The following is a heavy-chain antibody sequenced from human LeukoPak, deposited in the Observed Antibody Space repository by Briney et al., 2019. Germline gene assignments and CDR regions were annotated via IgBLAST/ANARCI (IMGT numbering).Heavy chain of an antibody. Sequence: GGSLRLSCAASGFTFSSYAMHWARQAPGKGLEWVAVISYDGSNKYYADSVKGRFTISRDNSKDTLYLQMNSLRAEDTAVYYCARDPIVPAAHFDYWGQGTLVTVSS. CDR3: ARDPIVPAAHFDY. D-gene: IGHD2-2*01. CDR1: GFTFSSYA. CDR2: ISYDGSNK. V-gene: IGHV3-30*04. J-gene: IGHJ4*02.